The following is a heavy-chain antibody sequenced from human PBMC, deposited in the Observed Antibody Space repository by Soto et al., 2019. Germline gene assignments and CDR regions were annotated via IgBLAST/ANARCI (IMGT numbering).Heavy chain of an antibody. CDR1: GGSISSYY. CDR3: ARGQYSSSWLGSNYNWFDP. D-gene: IGHD6-13*01. CDR2: IYYSGST. J-gene: IGHJ5*02. V-gene: IGHV4-59*08. Sequence: SETLSLTCTVSGGSISSYYWSWIRQPPGKGLEWIGYIYYSGSTNYNPSLKSRVTISVDTSKNQFSLKLSSVTAADTAVYYCARGQYSSSWLGSNYNWFDPWGQGTLVTVS.